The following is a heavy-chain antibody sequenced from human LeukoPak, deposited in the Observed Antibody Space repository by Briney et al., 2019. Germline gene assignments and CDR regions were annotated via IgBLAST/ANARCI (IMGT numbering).Heavy chain of an antibody. V-gene: IGHV4-59*01. D-gene: IGHD5-24*01. CDR3: TRKKKDVYNPMPYGY. J-gene: IGHJ4*01. CDR2: IYYSGST. CDR1: GGSISSYY. Sequence: PSETLSLTCTDPGGSISSYYWSWVRQPPGKGLEWIGHIYYSGSTNYNPSLLSRATISFPKSKNKSSLMLRSVTVAPTAVFYFTRKKKDVYNPMPYGYWGQGTLVTVSS.